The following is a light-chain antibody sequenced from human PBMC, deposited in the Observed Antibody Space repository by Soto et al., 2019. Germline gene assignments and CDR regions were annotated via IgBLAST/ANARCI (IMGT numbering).Light chain of an antibody. CDR2: SNN. J-gene: IGLJ3*02. Sequence: QSVLTQPPSASGARGQSVTISCSGSRSNIAANTVNWYQQFPGTAPKLLIYSNNQRPSGVPDRFSGSKSGTSASLAISGLQSVDESDYYCAAWDDSLNGPVFGGGTKMTVL. CDR1: RSNIAANT. CDR3: AAWDDSLNGPV. V-gene: IGLV1-44*01.